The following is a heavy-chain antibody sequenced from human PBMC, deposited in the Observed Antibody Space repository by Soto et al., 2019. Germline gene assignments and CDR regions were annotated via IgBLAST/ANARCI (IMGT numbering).Heavy chain of an antibody. CDR3: ALGYCSSTSCHNYYYYGMDV. D-gene: IGHD2-2*02. J-gene: IGHJ6*02. CDR2: IIPILGAA. Sequence: SVKVSCKASGGTFSSYAISWVRQAPGQGLEWMGGIIPILGAANYAQKFQGRVTITADESTSTAYMELSSLRSEDTAVYYCALGYCSSTSCHNYYYYGMDVWGQGTTVTVSS. V-gene: IGHV1-69*13. CDR1: GGTFSSYA.